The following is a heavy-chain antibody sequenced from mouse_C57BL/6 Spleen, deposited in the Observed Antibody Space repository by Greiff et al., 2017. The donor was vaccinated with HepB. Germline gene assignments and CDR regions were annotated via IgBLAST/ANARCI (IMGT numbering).Heavy chain of an antibody. V-gene: IGHV1-69*01. CDR3: ARSGNYAWFAY. J-gene: IGHJ3*01. CDR2: IDPSDSYT. Sequence: QVQLQQPGAELVMPGASVKLSCKASGYTFTSYWMHWVKQRPGQGLEWIGEIDPSDSYTNYNQKFKGKSTLTVDKSSSPAYMQRSSLTSEDSAVYYCARSGNYAWFAYWGQGTLVTVSA. CDR1: GYTFTSYW. D-gene: IGHD2-1*01.